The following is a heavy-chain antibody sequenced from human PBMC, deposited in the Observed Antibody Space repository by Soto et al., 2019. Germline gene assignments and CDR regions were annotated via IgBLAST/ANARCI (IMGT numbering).Heavy chain of an antibody. J-gene: IGHJ4*02. CDR1: GFTLSDHY. CDR2: SRNQANGYST. Sequence: GGSLRLSCSVSGFTLSDHYIDWVRQAPGKGLEWVGRSRNQANGYSTIYAASVKGRFTTSRDDSKNLVYLQMESLRTEYTAVYYCVRDTYFSDSSSYTRCFDFWGQGAQVTVSS. CDR3: VRDTYFSDSSSYTRCFDF. D-gene: IGHD3-22*01. V-gene: IGHV3-72*01.